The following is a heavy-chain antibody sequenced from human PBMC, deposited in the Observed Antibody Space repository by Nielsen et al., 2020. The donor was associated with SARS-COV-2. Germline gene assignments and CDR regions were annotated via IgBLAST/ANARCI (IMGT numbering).Heavy chain of an antibody. V-gene: IGHV6-1*01. J-gene: IGHJ6*03. CDR3: ARVRGAYGDYYYYYYTDV. CDR2: TYYRSKWYN. Sequence: WIRQPPSRGLEWLGRTYYRSKWYNDYAVSVKSRITINPDTSKNQFSLHLNSVTPEDTAVYYCARVRGAYGDYYYYYYTDVWGKGTTVTVSS. D-gene: IGHD4-17*01.